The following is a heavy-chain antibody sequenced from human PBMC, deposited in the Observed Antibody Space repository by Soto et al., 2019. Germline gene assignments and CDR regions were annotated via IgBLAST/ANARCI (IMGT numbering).Heavy chain of an antibody. CDR2: IYYSGST. V-gene: IGHV4-61*01. CDR3: AREGGYVVVSSYYFDY. D-gene: IGHD3-22*01. Sequence: QVQLQESGPGLVKPSETLSLTCTVSGGSVSSGSYYWSWIRQPPGKGLEWIGYIYYSGSTNYNPSLQSRVTISVDTSKNQFSLKLSSVTAADTAVYYCAREGGYVVVSSYYFDYWGQGTLVTVSS. CDR1: GGSVSSGSYY. J-gene: IGHJ4*02.